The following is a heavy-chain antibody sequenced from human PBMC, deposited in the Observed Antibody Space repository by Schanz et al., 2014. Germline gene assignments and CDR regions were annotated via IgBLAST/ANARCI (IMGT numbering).Heavy chain of an antibody. Sequence: QVQLVQSGAEVKKPGASVKVSCKASGYTFTSYGISWVRQAPGQGLEWMGWISPYNGNTNYAQKLQGRVTMTADTSTSTAYMDLRSLRSDDTAVYYCARVSMEFERGKSYYYYMDVWGQGTLVAVSS. CDR2: ISPYNGNT. CDR3: ARVSMEFERGKSYYYYMDV. CDR1: GYTFTSYG. J-gene: IGHJ6*03. V-gene: IGHV1-18*01. D-gene: IGHD3-10*01.